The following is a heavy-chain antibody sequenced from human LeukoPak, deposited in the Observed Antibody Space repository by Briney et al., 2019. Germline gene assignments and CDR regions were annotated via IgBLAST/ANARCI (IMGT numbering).Heavy chain of an antibody. Sequence: PGGSLRLSCAASGFTFSSYAMSWVRQAPGKGLEWVSAISGSGGSTYYADSVKGRFTISRDNSKNTLYLQMISLRAEDTAVYYCAKVVFRALYYYYGMDVWGKGTTVTVSS. D-gene: IGHD3-16*01. V-gene: IGHV3-23*01. CDR3: AKVVFRALYYYYGMDV. J-gene: IGHJ6*04. CDR2: ISGSGGST. CDR1: GFTFSSYA.